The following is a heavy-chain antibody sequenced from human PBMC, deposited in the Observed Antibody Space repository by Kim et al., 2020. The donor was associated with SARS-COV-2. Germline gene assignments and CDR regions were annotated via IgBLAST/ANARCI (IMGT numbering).Heavy chain of an antibody. CDR3: ARDRPHLSAVAGRAIDY. D-gene: IGHD6-19*01. V-gene: IGHV3-21*01. CDR2: ISSSSSYI. CDR1: GFTFSSYS. Sequence: GGSLRLSCAASGFTFSSYSMNWVRQAPGKGLEWVSSISSSSSYIYYADSVKGRFTISRDNAKNSLYLQMNSLRAEDTAVYYCARDRPHLSAVAGRAIDYWGQGTLVTVSS. J-gene: IGHJ4*02.